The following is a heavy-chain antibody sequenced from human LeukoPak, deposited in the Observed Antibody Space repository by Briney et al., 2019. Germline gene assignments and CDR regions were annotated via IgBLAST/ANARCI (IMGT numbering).Heavy chain of an antibody. D-gene: IGHD6-13*01. Sequence: SETLSLTCTVSGGSISSSSYYWGWIRQPPGKGLEWIGSIYYSGSTYYNPSLKSRVTISVDTSKNQFSLKLSSVTAADTAVYYCARLSGGGAAADYWGQGTLVTVSS. CDR3: ARLSGGGAAADY. V-gene: IGHV4-39*01. CDR2: IYYSGST. J-gene: IGHJ4*02. CDR1: GGSISSSSYY.